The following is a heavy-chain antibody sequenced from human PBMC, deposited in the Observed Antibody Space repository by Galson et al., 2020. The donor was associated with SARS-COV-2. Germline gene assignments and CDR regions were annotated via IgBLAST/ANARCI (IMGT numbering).Heavy chain of an antibody. V-gene: IGHV3-30*18. CDR3: AKDGSYPIAARNLYYYYYGMDV. J-gene: IGHJ6*02. Sequence: TGGSLRLSCAASGFTFSSYGMHWVRQAPGKGLEWVAVISYDGSNKYYADSVKGRFTIFRDNSKNTLYLQMNSLRAEDTAVYYCAKDGSYPIAARNLYYYYYGMDVWGQGTTVTVSS. CDR2: ISYDGSNK. CDR1: GFTFSSYG. D-gene: IGHD6-6*01.